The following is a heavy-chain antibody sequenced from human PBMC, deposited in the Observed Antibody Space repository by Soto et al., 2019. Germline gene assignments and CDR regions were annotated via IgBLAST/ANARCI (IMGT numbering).Heavy chain of an antibody. CDR3: ARERPDALYCTNGVCHPRGDFDI. V-gene: IGHV1-18*01. D-gene: IGHD2-8*01. Sequence: ASVKVSCKASGYTFTSYGISWVRRAPGQGLEWMGWISAYNGNTNYAQKLQGRVTMTTDTSTSTAYMELRSLRSDDTAVYYCARERPDALYCTNGVCHPRGDFDIWGQGTMVTVSS. CDR2: ISAYNGNT. J-gene: IGHJ3*02. CDR1: GYTFTSYG.